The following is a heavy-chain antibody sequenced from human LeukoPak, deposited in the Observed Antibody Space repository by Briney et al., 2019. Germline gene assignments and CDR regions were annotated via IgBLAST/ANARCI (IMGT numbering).Heavy chain of an antibody. V-gene: IGHV3-66*01. CDR2: TYSGGSS. CDR1: GLTVNSNY. J-gene: IGHJ3*02. CDR3: ARTPDAFDI. Sequence: GGSLRLSCVASGLTVNSNYISWVRQAPEKGLEWVSLTYSGGSSYYADSVKGRFTISRDIPKNTLYLQMNSLRAEDTAVYYCARTPDAFDIWGQGSLVTVSS.